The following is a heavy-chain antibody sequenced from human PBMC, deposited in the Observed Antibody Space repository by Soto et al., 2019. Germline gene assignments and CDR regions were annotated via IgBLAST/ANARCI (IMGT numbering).Heavy chain of an antibody. V-gene: IGHV1-18*01. Sequence: GASVKVSCKASGYTFTSYGISWVRRAPGQGLEWMGWISAYNGNTNYAQKLQGRVTMTTDTSTSTAYMELRSLRSDDTAVYYCARDSLSYCGGDCSSRPWGQGTLVTVSS. CDR2: ISAYNGNT. CDR3: ARDSLSYCGGDCSSRP. J-gene: IGHJ5*02. CDR1: GYTFTSYG. D-gene: IGHD2-21*02.